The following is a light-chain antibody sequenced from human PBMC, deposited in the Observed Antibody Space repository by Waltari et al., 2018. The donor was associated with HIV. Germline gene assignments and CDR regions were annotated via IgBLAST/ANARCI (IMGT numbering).Light chain of an antibody. Sequence: EIVMIQSPLSLPVTPGEPASISCRSSQSLLQSNGYNYLDWYLQKPGQSPQLLIYLGSNRASGVPDRFSGSGSGTDFTLKISRVEAEDVGVYYCMQTLQTPITFGQGTRLEIK. J-gene: IGKJ5*01. CDR3: MQTLQTPIT. CDR1: QSLLQSNGYNY. CDR2: LGS. V-gene: IGKV2-28*01.